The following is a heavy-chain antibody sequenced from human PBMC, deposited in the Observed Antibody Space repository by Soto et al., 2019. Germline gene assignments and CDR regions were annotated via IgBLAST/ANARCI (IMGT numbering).Heavy chain of an antibody. CDR3: AKALDLGVLYYGMNV. D-gene: IGHD3-16*01. CDR2: ISHDGNNK. V-gene: IGHV3-30*18. Sequence: GGSLRLSCAASGFAFSSYGMHWVRQAPGKGLEWVAVISHDGNNKYYADSVKGRFTISRDNSKNTLFLQMSSLGVEDTAVFYCAKALDLGVLYYGMNVWGQGTTVTVSS. CDR1: GFAFSSYG. J-gene: IGHJ6*02.